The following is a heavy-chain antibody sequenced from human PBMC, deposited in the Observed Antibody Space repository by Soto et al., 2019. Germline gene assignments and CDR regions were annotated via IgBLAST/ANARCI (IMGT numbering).Heavy chain of an antibody. D-gene: IGHD1-26*01. CDR2: IIPIFGTA. Sequence: ASVKVSCKASGGTFSSYAISWVRQAPGQGLEWMGGIIPIFGTANYAQKFQGRVTITADESTSTAYMELSSLRSEDTAVYYCARLLMGPIVGAPHDYDSYGMDDWAHGTTVTDSS. V-gene: IGHV1-69*13. CDR1: GGTFSSYA. J-gene: IGHJ6*02. CDR3: ARLLMGPIVGAPHDYDSYGMDD.